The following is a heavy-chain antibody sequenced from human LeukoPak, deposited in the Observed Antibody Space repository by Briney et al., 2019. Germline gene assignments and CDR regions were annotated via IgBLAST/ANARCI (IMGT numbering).Heavy chain of an antibody. CDR2: INTDGTVT. CDR3: ATKQWLAPPPDS. J-gene: IGHJ4*02. V-gene: IGHV3-74*01. CDR1: GFTFSKYW. D-gene: IGHD6-19*01. Sequence: PGGPLRLSCAASGFTFSKYWMLWVRQAPGKGLESVSRINTDGTVTTYADSVKGRLTVSRDNADNTMFLQMNSVRDEDTAVYYCATKQWLAPPPDSWGQGTPVTVSS.